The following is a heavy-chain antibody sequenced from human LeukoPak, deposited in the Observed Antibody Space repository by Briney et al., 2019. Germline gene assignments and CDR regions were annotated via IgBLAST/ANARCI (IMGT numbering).Heavy chain of an antibody. D-gene: IGHD3-10*01. Sequence: ASVKVSCKVSGYTLTELSMHWVRHAPGKGLEWVGGFAPEDGETIYAHKFQGRVTMTEDTSTDTDYMELRSLRSEDKAVYYCATDENYYGSGMGAFDIWGEGTMVTVSS. CDR1: GYTLTELS. CDR3: ATDENYYGSGMGAFDI. CDR2: FAPEDGET. J-gene: IGHJ3*02. V-gene: IGHV1-24*01.